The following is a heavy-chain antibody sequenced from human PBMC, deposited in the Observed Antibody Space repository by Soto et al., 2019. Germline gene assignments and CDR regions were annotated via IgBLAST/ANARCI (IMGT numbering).Heavy chain of an antibody. CDR2: IYTSGST. CDR1: GGSISSYY. J-gene: IGHJ5*02. CDR3: AREREQRLVGWWFDP. Sequence: QVQLQESGPGLVKPSETLSLTCTVSGGSISSYYWSWIRQPAGKGLEWIGRIYTSGSTNYNPSLKSRVTMSVDTSKNQFSLKLSSVTAADTAVYYCAREREQRLVGWWFDPWGQGTLVTVSS. V-gene: IGHV4-4*07. D-gene: IGHD6-13*01.